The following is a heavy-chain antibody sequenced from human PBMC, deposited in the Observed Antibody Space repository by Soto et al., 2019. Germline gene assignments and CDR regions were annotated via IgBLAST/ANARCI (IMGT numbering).Heavy chain of an antibody. J-gene: IGHJ4*02. CDR3: AREYLGYCSSTSCYGRGFDY. D-gene: IGHD2-2*01. Sequence: GGSLRLSCAASGFTFSSYGMHWVRQAPGKGLEWVAVIWYDGSNKYYADSVKGRFTISRDNSKNTLYLQMNSLRAEDTAVYYCAREYLGYCSSTSCYGRGFDYWGQGTLVTVSS. CDR2: IWYDGSNK. CDR1: GFTFSSYG. V-gene: IGHV3-30*19.